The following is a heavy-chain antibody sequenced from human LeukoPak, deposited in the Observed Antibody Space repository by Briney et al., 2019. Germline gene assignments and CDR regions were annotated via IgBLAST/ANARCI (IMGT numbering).Heavy chain of an antibody. Sequence: QSARSLRLSCAASGFTFNTYAMQWVRQAPGKGLEWVAVISYDGSNIYYADSVKGRFTVSRGNSKNTLYLQMNSLRAEDTAVYHCARDWGAYQIKNCFDPWGQGTLITVSS. V-gene: IGHV3-30*04. CDR3: ARDWGAYQIKNCFDP. D-gene: IGHD3-16*01. CDR2: ISYDGSNI. J-gene: IGHJ5*02. CDR1: GFTFNTYA.